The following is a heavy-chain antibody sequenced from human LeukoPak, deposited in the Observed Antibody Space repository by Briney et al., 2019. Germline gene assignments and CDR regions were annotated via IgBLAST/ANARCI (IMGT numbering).Heavy chain of an antibody. CDR2: IYYSGST. J-gene: IGHJ3*02. D-gene: IGHD3-16*02. V-gene: IGHV4-61*01. CDR1: GYSISSGYY. CDR3: AGGFYDYVWGSYRPQGAFDI. Sequence: PSETLSLTCAVSGYSISSGYYWGWIRQPPGKGLEWIGYIYYSGSTNYNPSLKSRVTISVDTSKNQFSLKLSSVTAADTAVYYCAGGFYDYVWGSYRPQGAFDIWGQGTMVTVSS.